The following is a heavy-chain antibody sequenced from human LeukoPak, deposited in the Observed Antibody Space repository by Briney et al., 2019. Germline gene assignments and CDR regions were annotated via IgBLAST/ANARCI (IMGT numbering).Heavy chain of an antibody. V-gene: IGHV3-74*01. Sequence: GGSLRLSCAASRFTFSSYEMHWVRQAPGKGLVWVSRINSDGSSTTYADSVKGRFTISRDNAKNTLYLQMNSLRAEDTAVYYCARDGVEFYNWFDPWGQGTLVTVSS. D-gene: IGHD2-21*01. CDR1: RFTFSSYE. CDR2: INSDGSST. CDR3: ARDGVEFYNWFDP. J-gene: IGHJ5*02.